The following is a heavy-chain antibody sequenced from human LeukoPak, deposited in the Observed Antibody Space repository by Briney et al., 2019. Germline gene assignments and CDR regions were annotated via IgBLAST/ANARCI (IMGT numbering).Heavy chain of an antibody. D-gene: IGHD6-13*01. CDR3: ARGFRYSSSWYDYYYYYMDV. CDR2: IYYSGST. V-gene: IGHV4-39*07. CDR1: GGSISSSSYY. J-gene: IGHJ6*03. Sequence: SETLSLTCTVSGGSISSSSYYWGWIRQPPGKGLEWIGSIYYSGSTNYNPSLKSRVTTSVDTSKNQFSLKLSSVTAADTAVYYCARGFRYSSSWYDYYYYYMDVWGKGTTVTVSS.